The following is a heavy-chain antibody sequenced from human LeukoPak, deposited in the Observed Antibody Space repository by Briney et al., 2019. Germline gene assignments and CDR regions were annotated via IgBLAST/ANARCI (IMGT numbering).Heavy chain of an antibody. D-gene: IGHD3-10*01. CDR1: RGSITSGDYY. CDR2: IYYNGFT. CDR3: ARDHPRRGFDN. V-gene: IGHV4-30-4*01. J-gene: IGHJ4*02. Sequence: PSETLSLTCSVSRGSITSGDYYWTWIRQPPGKGLEWIGNIYYNGFTYYNPSVKSRLTISRDASKNQFSLNLTSVTAADTAMYYCARDHPRRGFDNWGQGTLVTVSS.